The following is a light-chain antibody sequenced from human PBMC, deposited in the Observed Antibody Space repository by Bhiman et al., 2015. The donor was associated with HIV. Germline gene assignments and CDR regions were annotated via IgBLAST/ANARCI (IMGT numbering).Light chain of an antibody. CDR2: DNS. J-gene: IGLJ3*02. CDR3: ETWDSNTRV. V-gene: IGLV6-57*01. Sequence: NSMLTQPQFVLESPGKTVTISCIRSSGSITSHSVQWYQQRPGGSPTLVISDNSQRASGVPDRFSGSSSGADRYLTISNLQSEDEADYYCETWDSNTRVFGGGTKLTVL. CDR1: SGSITSHS.